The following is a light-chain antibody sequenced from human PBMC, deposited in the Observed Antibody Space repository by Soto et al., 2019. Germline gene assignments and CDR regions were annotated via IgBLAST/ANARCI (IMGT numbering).Light chain of an antibody. CDR2: AAS. CDR3: QQYGNSLPYT. V-gene: IGKV3-20*01. J-gene: IGKJ2*01. Sequence: EIVLTQSPATLSLSPGERATLSCRASQSVSNSDLAWHQQKPGQAPRLLIYAASSRATGTPDRFSGSGSETDFTLTISRLEPEDFAVYYCQQYGNSLPYTFGQGTKLEIK. CDR1: QSVSNSD.